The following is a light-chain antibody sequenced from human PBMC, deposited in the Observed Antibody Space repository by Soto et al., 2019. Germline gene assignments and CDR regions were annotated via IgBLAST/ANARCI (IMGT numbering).Light chain of an antibody. V-gene: IGKV3-20*01. CDR3: LQAYNYPLS. J-gene: IGKJ1*01. Sequence: EIVLTQSPSTLSLSPGETATLSCRASQSVSSTYLAWYQQKPGQAPGLLLYGASNRASGIPDRFAGSGSGTEFTLTISSLQPEDFATYYCLQAYNYPLSFGQGTKVDNK. CDR1: QSVSSTY. CDR2: GAS.